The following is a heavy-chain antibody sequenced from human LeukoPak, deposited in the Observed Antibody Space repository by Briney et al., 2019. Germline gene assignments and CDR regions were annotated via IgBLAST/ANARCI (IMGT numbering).Heavy chain of an antibody. D-gene: IGHD5-18*01. V-gene: IGHV3-23*01. CDR2: ISGSGGST. Sequence: PGGSLRLSCATSGSIFSSYAMSWVRQAPGKGLEWVSTISGSGGSTYSADSVKGRFTFSRDNSKNTLYLQMNSLRADDTAVYYCAKGSIRGEHSYGYGGHYFDSWGQGILVTVSS. J-gene: IGHJ4*02. CDR3: AKGSIRGEHSYGYGGHYFDS. CDR1: GSIFSSYA.